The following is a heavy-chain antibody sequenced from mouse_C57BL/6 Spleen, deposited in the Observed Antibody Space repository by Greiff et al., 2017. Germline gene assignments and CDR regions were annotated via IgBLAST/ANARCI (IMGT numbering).Heavy chain of an antibody. CDR2: ISSGGSYT. D-gene: IGHD2-5*01. CDR1: GFTFSSYG. Sequence: DVMLVESGGDLVKPGGSLKLSCAASGFTFSSYGMSWVRQTPDKRLEWVATISSGGSYTYYPDSVKGRFTISRDNAKNTLYLQMSSLKSEDTAMYYCARPPYSNYDAMDYWGQGTSVTVSS. J-gene: IGHJ4*01. CDR3: ARPPYSNYDAMDY. V-gene: IGHV5-6*02.